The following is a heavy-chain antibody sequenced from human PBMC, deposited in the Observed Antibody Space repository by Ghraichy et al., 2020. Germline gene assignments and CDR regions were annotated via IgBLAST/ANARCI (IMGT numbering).Heavy chain of an antibody. J-gene: IGHJ6*02. Sequence: GESLNISCAASGFTFSSYSMNWVRQAPGKGLEWVSSISSSSSYIYYADSVKGRFTISRDNAKNSLYLQMNSLRAEDTAVYYCARDADGYSSGSGVWGQGTTVTVSS. CDR2: ISSSSSYI. CDR1: GFTFSSYS. V-gene: IGHV3-21*01. CDR3: ARDADGYSSGSGV. D-gene: IGHD6-19*01.